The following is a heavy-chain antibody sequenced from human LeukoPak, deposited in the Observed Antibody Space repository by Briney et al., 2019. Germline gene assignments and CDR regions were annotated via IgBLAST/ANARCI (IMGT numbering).Heavy chain of an antibody. CDR3: ARSDTMIRGVKMIDP. D-gene: IGHD3-10*01. V-gene: IGHV1-46*01. CDR1: GYTFGTHW. J-gene: IGHJ5*02. CDR2: INPSGDGR. Sequence: GASVKVSCKASGYTFGTHWMHWVRQAPGQGLEWMGIINPSGDGRLYAQKFQGRVTMTRDTSISTAYMELSRLRSEDTAVYYCARSDTMIRGVKMIDPWGQGTLVTVSS.